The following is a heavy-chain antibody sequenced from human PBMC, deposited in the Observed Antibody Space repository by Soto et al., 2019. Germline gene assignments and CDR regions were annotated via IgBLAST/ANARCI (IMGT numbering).Heavy chain of an antibody. CDR1: GFTVSSNY. J-gene: IGHJ6*03. D-gene: IGHD6-19*01. V-gene: IGHV3-66*01. Sequence: GGSLRLSCAASGFTVSSNYMSWVRQAPGKGLEWVSVIYSGGSTYYADSVKGRFTISRDNSKNTRYLQMNSLRAEDTAVYYCARVVAGGYYYYMDVWGKGTTVTVSS. CDR3: ARVVAGGYYYYMDV. CDR2: IYSGGST.